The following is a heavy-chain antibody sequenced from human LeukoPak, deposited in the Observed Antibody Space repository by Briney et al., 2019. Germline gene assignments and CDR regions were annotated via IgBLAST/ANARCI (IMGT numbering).Heavy chain of an antibody. J-gene: IGHJ5*02. V-gene: IGHV3-7*05. Sequence: PGGSLRLSCAASGLAFSYSWMSWVRQAPGKGLEWVANIKQDGSEKNYVDSVKGRFTISRDNAKNSLFLQMHSLRDADTAVYYCARDRAASSYGSSWGQGTLVTVSS. CDR3: ARDRAASSYGSS. CDR2: IKQDGSEK. D-gene: IGHD5-18*01. CDR1: GLAFSYSW.